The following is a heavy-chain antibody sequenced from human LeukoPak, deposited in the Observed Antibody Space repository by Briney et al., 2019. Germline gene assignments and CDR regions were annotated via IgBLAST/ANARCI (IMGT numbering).Heavy chain of an antibody. Sequence: GGSLRLSCAASGFTFNSYSMNWVLQAPGKGLEWVSSISSSSSYIYYADSVKGRFTISRDNAKNSLYLQMNSLRAEDTAVYYCAREISGPLAAAGGYYYYYMDVWGKGTTVTISS. J-gene: IGHJ6*03. D-gene: IGHD6-13*01. CDR2: ISSSSSYI. CDR3: AREISGPLAAAGGYYYYYMDV. CDR1: GFTFNSYS. V-gene: IGHV3-21*01.